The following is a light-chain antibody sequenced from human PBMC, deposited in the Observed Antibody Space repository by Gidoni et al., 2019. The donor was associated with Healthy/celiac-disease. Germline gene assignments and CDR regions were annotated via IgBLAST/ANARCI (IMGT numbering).Light chain of an antibody. CDR2: AAS. CDR1: QSVSSN. J-gene: IGKJ2*01. Sequence: EIVMTQSQATLSVSPGERAALSCRASQSVSSNLAWYQQKPGQAPRLLIYAASTRATGIPARFSGSGSGTEFTLTISSLQSEDFAVYYCQQYNNWPPVYTFGQGTKLEIK. V-gene: IGKV3-15*01. CDR3: QQYNNWPPVYT.